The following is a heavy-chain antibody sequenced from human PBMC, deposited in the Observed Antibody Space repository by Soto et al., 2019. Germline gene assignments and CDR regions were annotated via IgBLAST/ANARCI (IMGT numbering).Heavy chain of an antibody. CDR2: IGAGDGKT. V-gene: IGHV1-3*01. CDR3: VRDYAADSGVHLDF. Sequence: QVQLVQSGTEVKKPGASVKVSCKASGYSFTDYVIHCVRQAPGQRLEWMGWIGAGDGKTYYSQNFQGRVSIIRDTSASTAYMELSSLISEDTAVYYCVRDYAADSGVHLDFWGQGTLVTVSS. J-gene: IGHJ4*02. CDR1: GYSFTDYV. D-gene: IGHD3-22*01.